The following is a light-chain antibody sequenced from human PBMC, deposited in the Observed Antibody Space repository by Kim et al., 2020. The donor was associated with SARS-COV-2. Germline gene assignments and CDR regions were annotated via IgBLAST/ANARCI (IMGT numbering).Light chain of an antibody. CDR1: QSVSSK. CDR3: QQYNNWPMYT. CDR2: GAS. Sequence: SPGERATLSCRASQSVSSKLAWYQQKPGQAPRLLIHGASTRATGIPARFSGSGSGTEFTLTISSLQSEDFAVYYCQQYNNWPMYTFGQGTKLEI. J-gene: IGKJ2*01. V-gene: IGKV3D-15*01.